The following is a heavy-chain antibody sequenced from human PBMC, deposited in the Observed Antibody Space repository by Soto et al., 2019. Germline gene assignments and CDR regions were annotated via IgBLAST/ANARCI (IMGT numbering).Heavy chain of an antibody. CDR1: GYTFTRYA. CDR2: INAGNGNT. J-gene: IGHJ4*02. CDR3: ARAPGGSSSFVDS. V-gene: IGHV1-3*05. Sequence: QVQLVQSGAEEKKPGASVKVSCKASGYTFTRYAMHWVRQAPGQRLEWMGWINAGNGNTKYSQKFQGRVTITRDTSTSTAYMALSSLRSEDTAVYYCARAPGGSSSFVDSWGQGTLVTVSS. D-gene: IGHD6-6*01.